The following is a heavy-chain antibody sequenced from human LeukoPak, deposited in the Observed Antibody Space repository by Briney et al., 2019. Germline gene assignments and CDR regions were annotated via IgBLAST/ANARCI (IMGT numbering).Heavy chain of an antibody. J-gene: IGHJ4*02. CDR2: ISGSGGST. Sequence: PGGCLRLSCSAAVFTFSSYALSWVRQAPWKGLEWVSAISGSGGSTYYADSVKGRFTISRDNSKNTLYLQMNSLRAEDTAVYYCATGYFGVVIYWGQGTLVTVSS. CDR3: ATGYFGVVIY. D-gene: IGHD3-3*01. V-gene: IGHV3-23*01. CDR1: VFTFSSYA.